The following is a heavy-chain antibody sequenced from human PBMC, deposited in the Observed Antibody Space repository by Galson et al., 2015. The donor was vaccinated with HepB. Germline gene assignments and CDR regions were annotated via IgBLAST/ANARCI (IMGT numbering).Heavy chain of an antibody. D-gene: IGHD3-16*01. J-gene: IGHJ5*02. V-gene: IGHV1-18*01. CDR3: AREGWGQPPVDHNWFDP. CDR2: ISAYNGNT. Sequence: SVKVSCKAPGYTFTSYGISWVRQAPGQGLEWMGWISAYNGNTNYAQKLQGRVTMTTDTSTSTAYMELRSLRSDDTAVYYCAREGWGQPPVDHNWFDPWGQGTLVTVSS. CDR1: GYTFTSYG.